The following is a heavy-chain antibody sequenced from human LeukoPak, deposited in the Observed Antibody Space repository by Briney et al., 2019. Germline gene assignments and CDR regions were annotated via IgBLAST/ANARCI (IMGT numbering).Heavy chain of an antibody. V-gene: IGHV4-39*01. CDR3: AKSGGYGLIGY. J-gene: IGHJ4*02. CDR1: GASISGTAYY. Sequence: SETLSLTCAVSGASISGTAYYWGWVRQPPGKGLEWIGNIYYSGSTYYNASLQSRVTISIDTSKNQFSLRLNSVTAADTAMYYCAKSGGYGLIGYWGQGTLVTVSS. CDR2: IYYSGST. D-gene: IGHD1-26*01.